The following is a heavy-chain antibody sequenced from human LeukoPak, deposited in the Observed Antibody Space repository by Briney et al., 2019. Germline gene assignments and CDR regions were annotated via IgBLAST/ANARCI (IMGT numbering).Heavy chain of an antibody. Sequence: GGSLRLSCAASGFTVITNDMTWVRQAPGKGLEWVSVLYSDGNTKYADSVQGRFTISRDNSKNTLYLEMNSLSPDDTAVYYCARDERSPKGGHWGQGTLVTVSS. D-gene: IGHD3-16*01. J-gene: IGHJ4*02. V-gene: IGHV3-53*01. CDR3: ARDERSPKGGH. CDR2: LYSDGNT. CDR1: GFTVITND.